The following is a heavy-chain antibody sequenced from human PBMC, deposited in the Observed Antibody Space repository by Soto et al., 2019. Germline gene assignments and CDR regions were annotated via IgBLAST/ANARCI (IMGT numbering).Heavy chain of an antibody. Sequence: QVQLVESGGGVVQPGRSLRLSCAASRFTFSSYGMHWVRQAPGKGLEWVAIIWFDATKKYYTDSVKGRFTISRDNSKNTLYLQMNSLRAEDTAVYYCARDWAGYSDYPDVWGQGTTVTVSS. CDR3: ARDWAGYSDYPDV. J-gene: IGHJ6*02. V-gene: IGHV3-33*01. D-gene: IGHD4-17*01. CDR1: RFTFSSYG. CDR2: IWFDATKK.